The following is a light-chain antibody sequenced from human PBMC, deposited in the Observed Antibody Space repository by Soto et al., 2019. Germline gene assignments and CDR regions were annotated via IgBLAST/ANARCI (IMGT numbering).Light chain of an antibody. Sequence: EIVLTQSPGTLSLSPGEIVTLSFRASQSVGTSSLAWYQQKPGQAPRLLIYAASSRATGIPDRFTDSGSGTDFALTISRLEPEDFAVYFCQQHGSSPLTFGGGTKVDIK. CDR2: AAS. CDR3: QQHGSSPLT. CDR1: QSVGTSS. V-gene: IGKV3-20*01. J-gene: IGKJ4*01.